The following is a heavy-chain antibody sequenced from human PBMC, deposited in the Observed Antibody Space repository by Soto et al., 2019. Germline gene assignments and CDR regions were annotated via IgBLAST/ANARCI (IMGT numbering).Heavy chain of an antibody. V-gene: IGHV4-59*01. Sequence: PWATLAFTCTVSGGSISSYYWSWIRQPPGKGLEWIGYIYYGVITNYNPSVKSLVTISVDTSKNQFSLKLSSVTAADTAVYYCAIQSTSSSGHDYWGQGALV. J-gene: IGHJ4*02. CDR2: IYYGVIT. CDR3: AIQSTSSSGHDY. CDR1: GGSISSYY. D-gene: IGHD3-22*01.